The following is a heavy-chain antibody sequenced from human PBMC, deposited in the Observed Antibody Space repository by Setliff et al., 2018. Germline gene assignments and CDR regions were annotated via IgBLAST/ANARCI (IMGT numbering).Heavy chain of an antibody. CDR1: AFTFNKYA. CDR2: ITVSGHTT. J-gene: IGHJ5*02. Sequence: LRLSCAASAFTFNKYAVTWLRRAPGKGLEWVSSITVSGHTTYADSVEGRFSISRDNSRNTLYLQMNSLRAEDTASYFCSRDPNGDYVGAFDPWGQGIPVTAPQ. D-gene: IGHD4-17*01. CDR3: SRDPNGDYVGAFDP. V-gene: IGHV3-23*01.